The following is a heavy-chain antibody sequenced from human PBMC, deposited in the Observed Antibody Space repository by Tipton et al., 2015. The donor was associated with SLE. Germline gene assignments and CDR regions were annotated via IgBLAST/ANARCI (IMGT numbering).Heavy chain of an antibody. CDR3: ARASNYYDYNYFDP. D-gene: IGHD3-22*01. CDR2: IYTSGNT. CDR1: GDSLSSGYHF. J-gene: IGHJ5*02. Sequence: LRLSCAVSGDSLSSGYHFWNWIRQPAGKGLEWIGRIYTSGNTNYNPSLQSRVTISIDTSKNQFSLKLSSVTAADTAVYFCARASNYYDYNYFDPWGQGTLVTVSS. V-gene: IGHV4-61*02.